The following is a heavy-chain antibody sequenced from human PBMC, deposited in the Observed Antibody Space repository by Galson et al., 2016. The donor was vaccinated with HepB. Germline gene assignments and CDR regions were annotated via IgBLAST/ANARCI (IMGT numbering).Heavy chain of an antibody. CDR1: GYTFTSYA. CDR2: IKPGNGDT. CDR3: ARGGFLYYDFWSGLDN. V-gene: IGHV1-3*01. D-gene: IGHD3-3*01. Sequence: SVKVSCKASGYTFTSYAIHWMRQAPGQRLEWMGWIKPGNGDTKYPQKFQDRVTITRDTSATTAYLELSSLRSEDTAVFYCARGGFLYYDFWSGLDNWGQGTLVTVSS. J-gene: IGHJ4*02.